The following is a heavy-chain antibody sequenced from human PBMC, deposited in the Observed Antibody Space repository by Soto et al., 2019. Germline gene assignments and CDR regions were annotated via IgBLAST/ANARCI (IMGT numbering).Heavy chain of an antibody. CDR1: GFTFSRYW. Sequence: GGSLRLSCAASGFTFSRYWMNWVRQAPGKGLEWVANIKQDGTEKNYVDSVKGRFTISRDKARNSLYLQMDSLRAEDTAVYFCARGDTPMITGMDSFDIWGQGTMVTVSS. J-gene: IGHJ3*02. CDR2: IKQDGTEK. V-gene: IGHV3-7*01. CDR3: ARGDTPMITGMDSFDI. D-gene: IGHD5-18*01.